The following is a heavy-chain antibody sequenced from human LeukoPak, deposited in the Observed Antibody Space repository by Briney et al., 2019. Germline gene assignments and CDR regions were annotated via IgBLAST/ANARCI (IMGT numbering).Heavy chain of an antibody. V-gene: IGHV4-34*01. CDR2: INNSGST. CDR1: GGSFSGYY. Sequence: SETLSLTCAVYGGSFSGYYWSWIRQPPGKGLEWIGEINNSGSTNYNPSLKSRVTISVDTSKNQFSLKLSSVTAADTAVYYCARSGVLLWFGELSLIRSNWFDPWGQGTLVTVSS. J-gene: IGHJ5*02. CDR3: ARSGVLLWFGELSLIRSNWFDP. D-gene: IGHD3-10*01.